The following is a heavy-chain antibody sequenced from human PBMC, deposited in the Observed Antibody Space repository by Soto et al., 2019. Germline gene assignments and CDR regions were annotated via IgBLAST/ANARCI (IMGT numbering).Heavy chain of an antibody. D-gene: IGHD3-22*01. CDR2: ISSSSSTI. Sequence: GGSLRLSCAASGFTFSSYSMNWVRQAPGKGLEWVSYISSSSSTIYYADSVKGRFTISRDNAKNSLYLQMNSLRDEDTAVYYCARVSVIYYYDSSGYYSGRSTDIWGQGTMVTVSS. J-gene: IGHJ3*02. V-gene: IGHV3-48*02. CDR1: GFTFSSYS. CDR3: ARVSVIYYYDSSGYYSGRSTDI.